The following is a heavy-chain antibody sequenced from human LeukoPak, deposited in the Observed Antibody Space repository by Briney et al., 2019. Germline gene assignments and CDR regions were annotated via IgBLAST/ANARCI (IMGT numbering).Heavy chain of an antibody. J-gene: IGHJ4*02. CDR3: ARDLGD. D-gene: IGHD7-27*01. V-gene: IGHV4-59*11. CDR2: IDHTGST. CDR1: GGSISSHY. Sequence: SETLSLSCNVSGGSISSHYWSWIRQPPGKGLEWIGYIDHTGSTDCSPSLKSRVTMSVDTSKNQVSLKLSYVTAADTAVYYCARDLGDWGQGTLVTVSS.